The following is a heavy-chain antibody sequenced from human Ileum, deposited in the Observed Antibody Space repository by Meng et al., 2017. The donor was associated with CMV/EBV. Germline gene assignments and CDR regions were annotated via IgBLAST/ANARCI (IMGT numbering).Heavy chain of an antibody. V-gene: IGHV6-1*01. D-gene: IGHD1-1*01. CDR3: VRGSTTGGFDP. Sequence: ISGDSVSSDRVTWNGIRQSPSRGLEWLGRTYYRSNWSNDYAMSVKSRITINPDTSKNQFSLQLTSVTPDDTAVYYCVRGSTTGGFDPWGQGTLVTVSS. CDR1: GDSVSSDRVT. J-gene: IGHJ5*02. CDR2: TYYRSNWSN.